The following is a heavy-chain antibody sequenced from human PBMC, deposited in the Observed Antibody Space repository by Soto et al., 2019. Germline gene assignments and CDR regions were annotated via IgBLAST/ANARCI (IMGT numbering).Heavy chain of an antibody. V-gene: IGHV3-23*01. CDR3: AKDEDSSGYCDY. J-gene: IGHJ4*02. CDR2: ISGSGGST. D-gene: IGHD3-22*01. Sequence: SGFTFSSYAMSWVRQAPGKGLEWVSAISGSGGSTYYADSVKGRFTISRDNSKNTLYLQMNSLRAEDTAVYYCAKDEDSSGYCDYWGQGTLVTVSS. CDR1: GFTFSSYA.